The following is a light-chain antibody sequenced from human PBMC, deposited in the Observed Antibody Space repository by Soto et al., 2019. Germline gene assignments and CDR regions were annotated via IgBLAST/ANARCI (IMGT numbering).Light chain of an antibody. CDR2: EVT. J-gene: IGLJ2*01. CDR1: RSDVGRYNY. Sequence: QSALTQPASVSGSPGQSITISCTGTRSDVGRYNYVSWYQQHPGKAPKLLIYEVTKRPSGVPDRFSGSKSGNTASLTVSGLQAEDEADYYCSSYAGSNNRVVFGGGTKLTVL. CDR3: SSYAGSNNRVV. V-gene: IGLV2-8*01.